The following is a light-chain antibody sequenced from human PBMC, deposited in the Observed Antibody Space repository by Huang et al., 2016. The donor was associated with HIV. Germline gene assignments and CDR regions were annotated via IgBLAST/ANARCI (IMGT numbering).Light chain of an antibody. Sequence: DIQMTQSPSTLSASVGDRVTITCRASQSIRSWLAWYQQKPGKAPKLLIYKASSLESGVPARFSGSGSGTEFTLTLSSLQPDDLATYYCQQYNSYSATFGQGTKVEIK. CDR2: KAS. CDR1: QSIRSW. V-gene: IGKV1-5*03. J-gene: IGKJ1*01. CDR3: QQYNSYSAT.